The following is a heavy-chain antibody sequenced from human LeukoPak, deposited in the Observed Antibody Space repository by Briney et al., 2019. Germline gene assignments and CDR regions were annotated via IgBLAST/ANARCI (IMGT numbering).Heavy chain of an antibody. D-gene: IGHD2-15*01. CDR3: ARSIGSCYTMDV. Sequence: AETLTLSCVACGFTFSDYYTNWNRHTQSRWLDCDSYISANGSAFYYADSVKARFTISRDNAKKSLYLQMNSLRVEYTAVYYWARSIGSCYTMDVWGQGTTVTVSS. CDR2: ISANGSAF. CDR1: GFTFSDYY. J-gene: IGHJ6*02. V-gene: IGHV3-11*01.